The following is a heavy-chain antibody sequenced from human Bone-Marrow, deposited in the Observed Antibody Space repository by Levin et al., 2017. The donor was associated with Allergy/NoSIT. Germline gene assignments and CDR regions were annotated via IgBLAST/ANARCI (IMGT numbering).Heavy chain of an antibody. D-gene: IGHD6-19*01. CDR3: VKDSFAVPGNVAGFDL. J-gene: IGHJ3*01. CDR2: ITGTTSTT. V-gene: IGHV3-23*01. Sequence: GGSLRLSCAASGFTFSNYAMNWVRQAPGKGLEWVSVITGTTSTTYFADSVKGRFTVSRDNTKNTLYLRMKSLRAGDTATYYCVKDSFAVPGNVAGFDLWGQGTMVTVSS. CDR1: GFTFSNYA.